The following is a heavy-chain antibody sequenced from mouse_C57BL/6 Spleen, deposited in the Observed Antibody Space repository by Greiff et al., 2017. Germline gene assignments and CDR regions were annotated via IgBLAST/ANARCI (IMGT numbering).Heavy chain of an antibody. Sequence: QVQLKESGAELVKPGASVKMSCKASGYTFTSYWITWVKQRPGQGLEWIGDIYPGSGSTNYNEKFKSKATLTVDTSSSTAYMQLSSLTSEDSAVYYCANYDYDVGAMDYWGQGTSVTVSS. CDR2: IYPGSGST. D-gene: IGHD2-4*01. V-gene: IGHV1-55*01. CDR3: ANYDYDVGAMDY. CDR1: GYTFTSYW. J-gene: IGHJ4*01.